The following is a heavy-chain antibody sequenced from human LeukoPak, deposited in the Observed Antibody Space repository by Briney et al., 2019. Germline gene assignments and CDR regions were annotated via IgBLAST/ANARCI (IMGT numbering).Heavy chain of an antibody. J-gene: IGHJ4*02. CDR3: ARDPLRYYDSSGYYSLYYFDY. D-gene: IGHD3-22*01. CDR1: GFSFSTYN. V-gene: IGHV3-21*04. Sequence: GGSLRLSCEASGFSFSTYNMNWVRQAPGKGLEWISSITSDSRYRYYADSVKGRFTISRDNAKNSLYLQMNSLRAEDTALYYCARDPLRYYDSSGYYSLYYFDYWGQGTLVTVSS. CDR2: ITSDSRYR.